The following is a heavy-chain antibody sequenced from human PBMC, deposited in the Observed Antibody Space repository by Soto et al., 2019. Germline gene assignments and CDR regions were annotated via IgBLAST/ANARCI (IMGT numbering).Heavy chain of an antibody. Sequence: PGGSLRLSCAASGFTFSDHYMDWVRQAPGKGLEWVGRTRNKANSYTTEYAASVKGRFTISRDDSKNSLYLQMNSLKTEDTAVYYCARVRSSDYYFDYPGQLTLVTVSS. J-gene: IGHJ4*02. D-gene: IGHD1-26*01. CDR1: GFTFSDHY. V-gene: IGHV3-72*01. CDR3: ARVRSSDYYFDY. CDR2: TRNKANSYTT.